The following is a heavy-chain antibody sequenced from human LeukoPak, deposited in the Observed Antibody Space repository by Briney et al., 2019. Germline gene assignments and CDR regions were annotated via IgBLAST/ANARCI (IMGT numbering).Heavy chain of an antibody. J-gene: IGHJ2*01. V-gene: IGHV4-34*01. CDR2: INHSGST. D-gene: IGHD1-1*01. CDR3: ARGVDVARAGTPPFDL. Sequence: SETLSLTCAVYGGSFRGYYWSWIREPPGKGLEWMGEINHSGSTNNNPSLKSRVTISVDTSKNKFSLKLSSVTATDTAVYYCARGVDVARAGTPPFDLWGRGTLVTVSS. CDR1: GGSFRGYY.